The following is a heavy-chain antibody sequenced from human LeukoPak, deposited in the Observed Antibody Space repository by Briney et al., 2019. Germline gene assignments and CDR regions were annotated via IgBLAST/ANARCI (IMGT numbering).Heavy chain of an antibody. CDR2: IKEDGSQK. D-gene: IGHD3-22*01. V-gene: IGHV3-7*01. CDR3: ARDHQNGYYFY. J-gene: IGHJ4*02. CDR1: GFTFSNYW. Sequence: PGGSLRLSCAASGFTFSNYWMTWVRQAPGKGLEWVANIKEDGSQKYYVDSVKGRFTISRDNAKNSLYLQMSSLKAEDTAVYCCARDHQNGYYFYWGQGTVVTVSS.